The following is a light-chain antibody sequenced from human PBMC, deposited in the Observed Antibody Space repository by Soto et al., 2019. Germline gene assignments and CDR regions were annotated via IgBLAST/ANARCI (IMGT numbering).Light chain of an antibody. CDR3: QSYASSLSGSV. V-gene: IGLV1-40*01. CDR2: ANT. CDR1: SSNIGAGYD. J-gene: IGLJ2*01. Sequence: QSVLTQPPSVSGAPGQRVSISCTGSSSNIGAGYDVHWYQQLPGTPPKLLLYANTNRPSWVPARFSGSKSATSPSLAITGLKAEDEADYYCQSYASSLSGSVFGGGTKVTVL.